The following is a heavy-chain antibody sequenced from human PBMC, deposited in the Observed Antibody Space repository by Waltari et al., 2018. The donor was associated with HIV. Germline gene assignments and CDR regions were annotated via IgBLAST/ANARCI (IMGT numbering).Heavy chain of an antibody. CDR3: ARRYCGRACNDFYYFDL. CDR1: GGSIRSSNYY. CDR2: VFLSGST. D-gene: IGHD2-21*01. Sequence: QVQLQESGPGLVKSSQTLSLTCTGSGGSIRSSNYYWSWIRRPAGKGLEWIGRVFLSGSTNYNPSLKSRISMSIDPSKNQFSLNLRSVTAEDTATYFCARRYCGRACNDFYYFDLWGRGTLVTVSS. V-gene: IGHV4-61*02. J-gene: IGHJ2*01.